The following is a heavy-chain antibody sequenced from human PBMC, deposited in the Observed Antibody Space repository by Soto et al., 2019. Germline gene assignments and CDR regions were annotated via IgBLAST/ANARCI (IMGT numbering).Heavy chain of an antibody. V-gene: IGHV3-23*01. CDR3: AKDRKGSYCSGGTCYSCDY. CDR1: GFTLGTYV. J-gene: IGHJ4*02. CDR2: ISGSGGST. Sequence: EVQLLESGGGLVQPGGSLRLSCAASGFTLGTYVMTWVRQAPGKGLEWVSAISGSGGSTNYADPVKGRFTISRDNTENTLYLQMNSLRVEDTALYYCAKDRKGSYCSGGTCYSCDYWGQGTLVTVPS. D-gene: IGHD2-15*01.